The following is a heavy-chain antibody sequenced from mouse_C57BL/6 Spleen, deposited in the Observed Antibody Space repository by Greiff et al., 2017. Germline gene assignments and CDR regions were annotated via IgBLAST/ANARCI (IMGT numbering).Heavy chain of an antibody. D-gene: IGHD1-2*01. CDR2: INPSTGGT. Sequence: VQLQQSGPELVKPGASVKISCKASGYSFTGYYMNWVKQSPEKSLEWIGEINPSTGGTTYNQKFKAKATLTVYKSSSTAYMQLKSLTSEDSAVYYGARYGYRYARDYWGQGTSVTVSS. J-gene: IGHJ4*01. CDR3: ARYGYRYARDY. CDR1: GYSFTGYY. V-gene: IGHV1-42*01.